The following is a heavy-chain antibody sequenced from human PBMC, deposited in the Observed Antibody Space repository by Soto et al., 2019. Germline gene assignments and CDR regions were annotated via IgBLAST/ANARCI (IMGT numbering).Heavy chain of an antibody. V-gene: IGHV3-23*01. J-gene: IGHJ5*02. CDR3: AKSERFDP. CDR1: GLTFSSYV. Sequence: EVQLLESGGDLLQPGGSLRLSCAASGLTFSSYVMSWVRQAPEKGLVWVSTISGSGDSTYYADSVKGRFTISRDNSKNTLYLQMNSLRAEDTAVYYCAKSERFDPWGQGTLVTVSS. CDR2: ISGSGDST.